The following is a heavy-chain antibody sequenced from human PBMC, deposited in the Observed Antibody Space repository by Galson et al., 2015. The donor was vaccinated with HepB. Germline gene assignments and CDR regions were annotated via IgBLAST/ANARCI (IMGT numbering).Heavy chain of an antibody. CDR3: ARLSMVRGVIIDKGETKRFDY. Sequence: SETLSLTCTVSGGSISSSSYSWGWLRQPPGKGLEWIGSIYYSGSTYYNPSLKSRVTISVDTSKNQFSLKLSSVTAADTAVYYCARLSMVRGVIIDKGETKRFDYWGQGTLVTVSS. J-gene: IGHJ4*02. CDR2: IYYSGST. CDR1: GGSISSSSYS. V-gene: IGHV4-39*01. D-gene: IGHD3-10*01.